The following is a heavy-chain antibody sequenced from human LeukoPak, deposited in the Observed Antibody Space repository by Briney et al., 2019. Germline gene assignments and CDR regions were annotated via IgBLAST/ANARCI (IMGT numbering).Heavy chain of an antibody. J-gene: IGHJ4*02. CDR1: GFTFSSYT. Sequence: PVGSLRHSRAASGFTFSSYTMHWVRQAPGKGLEWISSISGSSSTIYYADSVKGRFTIARDNARNSLYMQMNSLRDEDTAVYYCARRDYGSGSFLGIDDSGQATLVTVSS. V-gene: IGHV3-48*02. CDR2: ISGSSSTI. D-gene: IGHD3-10*01. CDR3: ARRDYGSGSFLGIDD.